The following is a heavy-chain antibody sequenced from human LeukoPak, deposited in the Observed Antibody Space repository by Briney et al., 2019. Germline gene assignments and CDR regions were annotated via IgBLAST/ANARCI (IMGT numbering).Heavy chain of an antibody. V-gene: IGHV4-34*01. J-gene: IGHJ3*02. CDR3: ARASPRSYYYDSSGYYAAGGAFDI. D-gene: IGHD3-22*01. Sequence: SETLSLTCAVYGGSFSGYYWSWIRQPPGKGLEWIGEINHSGSTNYNPSLKSRVTISVDTPKNQFSLKLSSVTAADTAVYYCARASPRSYYYDSSGYYAAGGAFDIWGQGTMVTVSS. CDR1: GGSFSGYY. CDR2: INHSGST.